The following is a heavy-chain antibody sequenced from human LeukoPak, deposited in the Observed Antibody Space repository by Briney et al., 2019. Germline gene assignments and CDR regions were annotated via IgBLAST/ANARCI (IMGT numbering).Heavy chain of an antibody. J-gene: IGHJ4*02. D-gene: IGHD3-3*01. CDR3: ARVYYDFWKNYFDY. V-gene: IGHV4-39*01. CDR2: IYYSGST. CDR1: GGSISSSSYY. Sequence: SETLSLTCTVSGGSISSSSYYWGWIRQPPGKGLEWIGSIYYSGSTYYNPSLKSRVTISVDTSKNQFSLKLSSVTAADTAVYYCARVYYDFWKNYFDYWGQGALVTVSS.